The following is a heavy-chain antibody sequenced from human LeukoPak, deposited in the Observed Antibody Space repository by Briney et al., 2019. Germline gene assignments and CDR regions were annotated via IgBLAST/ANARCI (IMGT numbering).Heavy chain of an antibody. Sequence: ASVKVSCKASGGTFSSYAISWVRQAPGQGLEWMGWISAYNGNTNYAQNLQGRVTMTTDISTSTAYMELRSLRYDDTAVYYCARDPDYYDSSGIEIDYWGQGTLVTVSS. CDR3: ARDPDYYDSSGIEIDY. J-gene: IGHJ4*02. CDR1: GGTFSSYA. CDR2: ISAYNGNT. D-gene: IGHD3-22*01. V-gene: IGHV1-18*01.